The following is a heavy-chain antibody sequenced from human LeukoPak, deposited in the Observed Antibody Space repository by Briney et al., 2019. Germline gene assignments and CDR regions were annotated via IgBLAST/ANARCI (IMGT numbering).Heavy chain of an antibody. D-gene: IGHD6-13*01. CDR1: GGTFSSYA. V-gene: IGHV1-69*13. Sequence: SVTVSCKASGGTFSSYAISWVRQAPGQGLEWMGGIIPIFGTANYAQKFQGRVTITADESTSTAYMELSSLRSEDTAVYYCASDLDIAVAGTNAFDIWGQGTMVTVSS. CDR2: IIPIFGTA. CDR3: ASDLDIAVAGTNAFDI. J-gene: IGHJ3*02.